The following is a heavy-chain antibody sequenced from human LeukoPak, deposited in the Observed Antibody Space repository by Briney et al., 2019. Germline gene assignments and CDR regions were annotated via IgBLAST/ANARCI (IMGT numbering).Heavy chain of an antibody. D-gene: IGHD3-10*01. V-gene: IGHV3-7*03. Sequence: GGSLTLACAASGFTFSTYWMSWVSQAPGKGREWVANIKQDGSEKYYVDSMKGRLTISRDNAKNSLYLQMNSLRAEDTAVYYCARESLLWCGELWGGFDPWGQGTLVTVSS. CDR1: GFTFSTYW. CDR2: IKQDGSEK. CDR3: ARESLLWCGELWGGFDP. J-gene: IGHJ5*02.